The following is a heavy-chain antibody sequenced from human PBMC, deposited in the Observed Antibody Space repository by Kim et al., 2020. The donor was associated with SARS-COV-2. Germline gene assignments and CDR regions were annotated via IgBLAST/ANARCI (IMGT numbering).Heavy chain of an antibody. Sequence: GGSLRLSCAASGFTFSSYAMSWVRQAPGKGLEWVSAISGSGGSTYYADSVKGRFTISRDNSKNTLYLQMNSLRAEDTAVYYCAKDPEGYYDFWNGMDVWGQGTTVTVSS. CDR1: GFTFSSYA. CDR2: ISGSGGST. D-gene: IGHD3-3*01. J-gene: IGHJ6*02. CDR3: AKDPEGYYDFWNGMDV. V-gene: IGHV3-23*01.